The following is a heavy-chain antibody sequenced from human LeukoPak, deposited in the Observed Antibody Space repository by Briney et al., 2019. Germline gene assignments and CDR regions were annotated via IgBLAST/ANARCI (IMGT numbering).Heavy chain of an antibody. CDR3: ARVSDYYDSSGYWYYFDY. J-gene: IGHJ4*02. D-gene: IGHD3-22*01. V-gene: IGHV5-51*01. Sequence: GESLKISCKGSGYSFTSYWIGWVRQMPGKGLEWMGIIYPGDSDTRYSPSFQGQVTISADKSISTAYLQWSSLKASDTAMYYCARVSDYYDSSGYWYYFDYWGQGTLVTVSS. CDR2: IYPGDSDT. CDR1: GYSFTSYW.